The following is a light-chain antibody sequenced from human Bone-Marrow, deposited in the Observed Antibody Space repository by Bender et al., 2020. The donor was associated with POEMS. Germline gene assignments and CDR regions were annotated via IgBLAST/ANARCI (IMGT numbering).Light chain of an antibody. Sequence: QSALTQAASVSGSPGQSITISCTGTSSDVGSYNLVSWYQQHPGKAPKLMIYEGSKRPSGVSNRFSGSKSGNTASLTISGLQAEDESDYYCQSYDISLSSWVFGGGTKLTVL. CDR3: QSYDISLSSWV. CDR1: SSDVGSYNL. V-gene: IGLV2-23*01. J-gene: IGLJ3*02. CDR2: EGS.